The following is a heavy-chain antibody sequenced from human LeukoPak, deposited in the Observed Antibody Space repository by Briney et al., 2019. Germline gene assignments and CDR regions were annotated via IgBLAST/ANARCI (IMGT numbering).Heavy chain of an antibody. CDR3: ARIPAKYSYGAIDY. V-gene: IGHV4-39*01. CDR2: IYYSGST. Sequence: SETLSLTCTVSGGSISSSIYYWGWIRQPPGKGLEWIGSIYYSGSTYYNPSLKSRVTISVDTSKNQFSLKPSSVTAADTAVYCCARIPAKYSYGAIDYWGQGTLVTVSS. D-gene: IGHD5-18*01. CDR1: GGSISSSIYY. J-gene: IGHJ4*02.